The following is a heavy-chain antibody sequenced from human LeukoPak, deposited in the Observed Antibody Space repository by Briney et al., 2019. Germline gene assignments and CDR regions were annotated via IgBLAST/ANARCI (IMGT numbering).Heavy chain of an antibody. CDR2: INHSGST. CDR3: ARVGVPLDV. V-gene: IGHV4-34*01. Sequence: SETLSLTCAVYGGSFSGYYWSWIRQPPGKGLEWLGEINHSGSTNYNPSLKSRVTISVNTSKNQFSLKLSSVTAADTAVYYCARVGVPLDVWGQGTTVTVSS. J-gene: IGHJ6*02. CDR1: GGSFSGYY. D-gene: IGHD4/OR15-4a*01.